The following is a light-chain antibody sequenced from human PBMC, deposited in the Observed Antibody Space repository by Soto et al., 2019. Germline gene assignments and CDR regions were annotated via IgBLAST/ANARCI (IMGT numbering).Light chain of an antibody. Sequence: QSALTQPASVSGSPGQSITTSCTGTSSDVGSYSFVTWYQQHPGKVPKLIIYEGSKRPPGVSNRFSGSKSGNTASLTISGLQAEDEAEYYCSSYTNINTRACVFGTGTKVTVL. CDR2: EGS. CDR3: SSYTNINTRACV. J-gene: IGLJ1*01. V-gene: IGLV2-14*02. CDR1: SSDVGSYSF.